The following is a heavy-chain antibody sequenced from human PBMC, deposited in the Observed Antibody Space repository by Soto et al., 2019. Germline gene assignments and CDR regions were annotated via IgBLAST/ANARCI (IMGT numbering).Heavy chain of an antibody. Sequence: SETLSLTCTVSGVSITSYYWNWIRQAAGKGLEWIGRTFNRGSASYNPSLRSRVTVSIDTSGNQFSLKLTSVTAADTAVYYCARDTGYHYGATLAYGGQGTRVPVYS. J-gene: IGHJ4*02. CDR1: GVSITSYY. D-gene: IGHD3-10*01. CDR3: ARDTGYHYGATLAY. V-gene: IGHV4-4*07. CDR2: TFNRGSA.